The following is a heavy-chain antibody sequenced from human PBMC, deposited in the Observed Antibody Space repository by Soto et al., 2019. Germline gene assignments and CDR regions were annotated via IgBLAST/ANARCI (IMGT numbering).Heavy chain of an antibody. CDR2: IKHGGFDK. J-gene: IGHJ6*02. D-gene: IGHD2-21*01. CDR3: ARVGEIYYYYFGMDV. V-gene: IGHV3-7*05. Sequence: EVQLVESGGGLVQPGGSLRLSCAASGFTFSSYGMSWVRQAPGKGLEWVANIKHGGFDKYYVDSVKGRFTISRDNAKNSLYLQKNSMRGEDKAVYYCARVGEIYYYYFGMDVWGQGTTVTVSS. CDR1: GFTFSSYG.